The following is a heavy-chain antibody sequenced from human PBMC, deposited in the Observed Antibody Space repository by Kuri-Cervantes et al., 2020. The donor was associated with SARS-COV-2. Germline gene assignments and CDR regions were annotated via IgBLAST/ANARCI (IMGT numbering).Heavy chain of an antibody. D-gene: IGHD3-22*01. V-gene: IGHV2-70*11. J-gene: IGHJ4*02. CDR1: GFSLSTSGVG. CDR3: ARNSYYYDSSGYYYFDY. CDR2: IDWDDDK. Sequence: SGPTLVKPTQTLTLTRTFSGFSLSTSGVGVGWIRQPPGKALEWLARIDWDDDKYYSTSLKTRLTISKDTSKNQVVLTMTNMDPVDTATYYCARNSYYYDSSGYYYFDYWGQGTLVTVSS.